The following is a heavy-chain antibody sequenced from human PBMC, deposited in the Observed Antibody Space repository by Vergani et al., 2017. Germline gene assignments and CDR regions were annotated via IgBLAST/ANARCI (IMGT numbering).Heavy chain of an antibody. Sequence: QVQLQESGPGLVKPSQTLSLTCTVSGGSISSGSYYWSWIRQPAGKGLEWIGRIYTSGSTNYNPSLKSRVTISVDTSKNQFSLKLSSVTAADTAVYYCARGFSSSWYFDYWGQGTLVTVSS. V-gene: IGHV4-61*02. CDR1: GGSISSGSYY. J-gene: IGHJ4*02. CDR2: IYTSGST. CDR3: ARGFSSSWYFDY. D-gene: IGHD6-13*01.